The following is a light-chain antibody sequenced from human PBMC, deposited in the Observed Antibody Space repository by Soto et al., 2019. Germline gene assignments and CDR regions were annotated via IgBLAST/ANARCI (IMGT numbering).Light chain of an antibody. Sequence: EIVLTQSPGTLSLSPGERATLSCRASQSVSRNYLAWYQQRPGQAPRLLIYDAFNRATGIPDMFSGRGSGTDFTLTISRLEPEDFAVYYCQQYGDSPRTFGQGTKVEIK. CDR2: DAF. CDR1: QSVSRNY. V-gene: IGKV3-20*01. CDR3: QQYGDSPRT. J-gene: IGKJ1*01.